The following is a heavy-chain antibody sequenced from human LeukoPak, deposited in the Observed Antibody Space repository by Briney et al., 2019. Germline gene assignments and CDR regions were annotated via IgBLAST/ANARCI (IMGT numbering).Heavy chain of an antibody. J-gene: IGHJ5*02. Sequence: ASVKVSCKASGYTFTSYGISWVRQAPGQGLEWMGWISAYNGNTNYAQKLQGRVTMTTDTSTSTAYMELRSLRSDDTAVYYCARVVEVPAAANWFXPWGQGTLVTVSS. V-gene: IGHV1-18*01. CDR3: ARVVEVPAAANWFXP. CDR1: GYTFTSYG. D-gene: IGHD2-2*01. CDR2: ISAYNGNT.